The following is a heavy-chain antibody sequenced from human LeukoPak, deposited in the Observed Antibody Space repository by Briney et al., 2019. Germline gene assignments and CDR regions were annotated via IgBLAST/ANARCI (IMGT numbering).Heavy chain of an antibody. CDR1: GGSISNSDYF. V-gene: IGHV4-39*07. CDR2: ISYSGNT. J-gene: IGHJ4*02. Sequence: SETLSFTCTVSGGSISNSDYFWAWIRQPPGKGLEWVASISYSGNTLYNASFKSRATISRDTSKNQFSLKLTSFTAADTAVHYCAKVRTGSQCYSWGRGTLVIVSS. D-gene: IGHD3-10*01. CDR3: AKVRTGSQCYS.